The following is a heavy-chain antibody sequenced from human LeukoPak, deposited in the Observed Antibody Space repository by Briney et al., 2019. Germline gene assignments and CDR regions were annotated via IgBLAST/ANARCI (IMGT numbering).Heavy chain of an antibody. V-gene: IGHV4-31*03. J-gene: IGHJ4*02. Sequence: SETLSLTCTVSGGSISSGGYYWSWIRQHPGKGLEWIGYIYYSGSTYYNPSLRSRVTISVDTSKNQFSLKLSSVTAADTAVYYCTRVREQQLAFDYWGQGTLVTVSS. D-gene: IGHD6-13*01. CDR3: TRVREQQLAFDY. CDR2: IYYSGST. CDR1: GGSISSGGYY.